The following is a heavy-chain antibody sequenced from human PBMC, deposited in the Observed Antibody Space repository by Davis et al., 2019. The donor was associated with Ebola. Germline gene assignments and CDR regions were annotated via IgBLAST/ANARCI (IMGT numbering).Heavy chain of an antibody. CDR2: VSNDGTIK. CDR1: QFTFITFH. V-gene: IGHV3-30-3*01. Sequence: SLNTSCAASQFTFITFHMHWIRQAPGKGLEWVAVVSNDGTIKHYSESVEGRFTVSRDNSKNTVYLQMNSLGPEDTAIYYCVRGRGRSSVDYWGPGTLVTVSS. CDR3: VRGRGRSSVDY. D-gene: IGHD3-16*01. J-gene: IGHJ4*02.